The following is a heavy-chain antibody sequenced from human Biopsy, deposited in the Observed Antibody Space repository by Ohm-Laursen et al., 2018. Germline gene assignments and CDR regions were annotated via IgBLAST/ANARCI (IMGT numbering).Heavy chain of an antibody. J-gene: IGHJ6*02. V-gene: IGHV4-59*07. CDR3: VRSKYHYYGFDV. CDR1: GGSISRDY. CDR2: TYYSGST. Sequence: SDTLSLTCTVSGGSISRDYWAWIRQPPGKGLQWIGYTYYSGSTNYNPSLNSRVTIAVDTSKNQFSLRLTSVTAADTAVYYCVRSKYHYYGFDVWGQGTTVTVSS.